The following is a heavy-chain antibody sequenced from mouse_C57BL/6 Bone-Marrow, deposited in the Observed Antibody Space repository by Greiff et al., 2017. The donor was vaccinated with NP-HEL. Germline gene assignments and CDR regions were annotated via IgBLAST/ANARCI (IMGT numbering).Heavy chain of an antibody. D-gene: IGHD1-1*01. Sequence: QVQLQQSGAELAKPGASVKLSCKASGYTFTSYWMHWVKQRPGQGLEWIGYINPSSGYTKYNQKFKDKATLTADKSSSTAYMQLSSLTYEDSAVYYCASQNSYYYGSSYDYAMDYWGQGTSVTVSS. J-gene: IGHJ4*01. CDR3: ASQNSYYYGSSYDYAMDY. V-gene: IGHV1-7*01. CDR1: GYTFTSYW. CDR2: INPSSGYT.